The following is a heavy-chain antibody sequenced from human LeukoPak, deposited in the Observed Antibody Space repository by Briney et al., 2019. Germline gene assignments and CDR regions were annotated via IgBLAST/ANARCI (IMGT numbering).Heavy chain of an antibody. Sequence: SETLSLTCTVSGGSISSYYWSWIRQPPGKGLEWIGYIYYSGSTNYNPSLKSRVTISVDTSKNQFSLKLSSVTAADTAVYYCARIHCSRTSCYVRYFEYWGQGTLVTVSS. CDR2: IYYSGST. J-gene: IGHJ4*02. CDR1: GGSISSYY. D-gene: IGHD2-2*01. CDR3: ARIHCSRTSCYVRYFEY. V-gene: IGHV4-59*01.